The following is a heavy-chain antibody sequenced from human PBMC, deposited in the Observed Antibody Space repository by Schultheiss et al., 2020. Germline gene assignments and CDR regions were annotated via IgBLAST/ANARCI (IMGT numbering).Heavy chain of an antibody. CDR1: GGSFSSYY. V-gene: IGHV4-59*04. D-gene: IGHD5-12*01. J-gene: IGHJ4*02. CDR3: ARGVATIDY. CDR2: IYYSGST. Sequence: AETLSLSCAVYGGSFSSYYWSWIRQPPGKGLEWIGSIYYSGSTYYNPSLKSRVTISVDTSKNQFSLKLSSVTAADTAVYYCARGVATIDYWGQGTLVTVSS.